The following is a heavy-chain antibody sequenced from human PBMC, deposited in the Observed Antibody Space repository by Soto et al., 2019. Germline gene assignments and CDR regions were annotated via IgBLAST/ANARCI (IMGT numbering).Heavy chain of an antibody. D-gene: IGHD5-12*01. Sequence: QVQLVQSGAEVKKPGASVKVSCKASGYTFTSYGISWVRQAPGQGLEWMGWISAYNGNTNYAQKLQGRVTMTTEASTGTAYMELRSQRSDDTAVYYWATRKGLAHWFDPWGQGTLVTVSS. CDR1: GYTFTSYG. V-gene: IGHV1-18*01. CDR3: ATRKGLAHWFDP. CDR2: ISAYNGNT. J-gene: IGHJ5*02.